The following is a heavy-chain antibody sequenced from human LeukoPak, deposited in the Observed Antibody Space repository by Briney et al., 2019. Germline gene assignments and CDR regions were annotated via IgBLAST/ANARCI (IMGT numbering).Heavy chain of an antibody. D-gene: IGHD3-9*01. CDR2: MNPNSGNT. CDR3: ARLPDILTGYPDY. V-gene: IGHV1-8*01. CDR1: GYTFTSYD. J-gene: IGHJ4*02. Sequence: ASVKVSCKASGYTFTSYDINWVRQATGQGLEWMGWMNPNSGNTGYAQKFQGRVTMTRNTSISTAYMELSSLRSEDTAVYYCARLPDILTGYPDYWGQGTLVTVSS.